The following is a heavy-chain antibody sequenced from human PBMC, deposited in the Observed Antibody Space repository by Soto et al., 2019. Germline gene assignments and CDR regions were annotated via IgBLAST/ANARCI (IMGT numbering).Heavy chain of an antibody. D-gene: IGHD3-9*01. V-gene: IGHV3-48*04. Sequence: GGSLRLSCAASGFTFSSYSMNWVRQAPGKGLEWVSYISSSSSTIYYADSVKGRFTISRDNAKNSLYLQMNSLRAEDTAVYYCASSLGDNAFDIWGQGTMVTVSS. CDR1: GFTFSSYS. CDR2: ISSSSSTI. J-gene: IGHJ3*02. CDR3: ASSLGDNAFDI.